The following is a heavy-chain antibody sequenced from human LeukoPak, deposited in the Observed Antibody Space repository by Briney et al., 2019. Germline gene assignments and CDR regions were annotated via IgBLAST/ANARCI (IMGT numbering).Heavy chain of an antibody. D-gene: IGHD6-13*01. CDR1: GFTFSSYW. J-gene: IGHJ6*03. CDR2: IKQDGSEK. CDR3: AREGSSWSWYYYYYMDV. V-gene: IGHV3-7*01. Sequence: PGGSLRLSCAASGFTFSSYWMSWVRQAPGKGLEWVANIKQDGSEKYYVDSVKGRFTISRDNAKNSLYLQMNSLRAEDTAVYYCAREGSSWSWYYYYYMDVWGKGTTVTVSS.